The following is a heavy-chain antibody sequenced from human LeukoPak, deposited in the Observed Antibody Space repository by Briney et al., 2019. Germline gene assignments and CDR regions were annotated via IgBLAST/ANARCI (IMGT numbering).Heavy chain of an antibody. Sequence: SETLSLTCAVYGGSFSGCYWSWIRQPPGKGLEWIGEINHSGSTNYNPSLKSRVTISVDTSKNQFSLKLSSVTATDTAVYYCTRPYYYGSGSPDYWGQGTLVTVSS. V-gene: IGHV4-34*01. CDR2: INHSGST. CDR1: GGSFSGCY. CDR3: TRPYYYGSGSPDY. D-gene: IGHD3-22*01. J-gene: IGHJ4*02.